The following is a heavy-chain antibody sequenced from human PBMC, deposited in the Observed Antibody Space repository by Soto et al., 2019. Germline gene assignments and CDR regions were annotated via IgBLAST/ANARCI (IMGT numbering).Heavy chain of an antibody. J-gene: IGHJ1*01. CDR1: GGSISNFY. CDR2: IYYSGTT. Sequence: SETLSLTCTVSGGSISNFYWSWIRQPPGKGPEWIGYIYYSGTTNYNPSLKSRVTISVDTSRNRFSMKLNSVTAADTAVYYCARYQQYFQHWGQGTLVTVSS. V-gene: IGHV4-59*08. CDR3: ARYQQYFQH.